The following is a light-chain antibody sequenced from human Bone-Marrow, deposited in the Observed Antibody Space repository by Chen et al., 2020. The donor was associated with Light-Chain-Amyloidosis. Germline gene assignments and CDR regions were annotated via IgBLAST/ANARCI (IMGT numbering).Light chain of an antibody. CDR2: EGT. CDR3: CSFAGNDDWV. Sequence: QSALTQPPSASGSLGQSVTISCAGTSGDLGGYDFVSWYQQHPGKAPKLMIHEGTKRPSGVPSCFSGSKSGNTASLTVSGLQAEDEADYYCCSFAGNDDWVFGGGTKLTVL. CDR1: SGDLGGYDF. J-gene: IGLJ3*02. V-gene: IGLV2-8*01.